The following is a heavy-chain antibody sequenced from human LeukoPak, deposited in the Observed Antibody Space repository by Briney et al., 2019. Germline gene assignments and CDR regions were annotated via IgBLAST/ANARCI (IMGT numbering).Heavy chain of an antibody. J-gene: IGHJ4*02. D-gene: IGHD1-26*01. V-gene: IGHV3-21*01. CDR2: ISSSSSYI. CDR1: GFTFSSYS. Sequence: KPGGSLRLSGAASGFTFSSYSMTWVRQAPGKGRKWVSSISSSSSYIYYADSVKGRFTISRDNAKNSLYLQMNSLRAEDTAVYYCARDVGATNFDYWGQGTLVTVSS. CDR3: ARDVGATNFDY.